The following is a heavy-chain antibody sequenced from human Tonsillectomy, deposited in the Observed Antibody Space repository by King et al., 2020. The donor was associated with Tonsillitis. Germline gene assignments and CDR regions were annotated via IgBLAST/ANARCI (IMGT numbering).Heavy chain of an antibody. D-gene: IGHD3-3*01. J-gene: IGHJ5*02. CDR1: GSTSRTNS. V-gene: IGHV3-48*02. CDR3: ARIHTRADYDFWSGYLGGGWFDP. Sequence: VQLVESGGGLVQPGGSRNPSLEPLGSTSRTNSRNGVGKAPGKGLEWVSYISSSSSTIYYADSVKGRFTISRDNAKNSLYLQMNSLRDEDTAVYYCARIHTRADYDFWSGYLGGGWFDPWGQGTLAT. CDR2: ISSSSSTI.